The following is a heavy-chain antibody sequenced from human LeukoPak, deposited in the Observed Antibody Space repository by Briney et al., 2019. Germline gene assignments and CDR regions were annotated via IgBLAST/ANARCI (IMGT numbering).Heavy chain of an antibody. CDR2: ISSSGSTI. Sequence: PGGSLRLSCAASGFTFSSYEMNWVRQAPGKGLEWVSYISSSGSTIYYAGSVKGRFTISRGNAKNSLYLQMNSLRAEDTAVYYCARDGVGSGYDFDYFDYWGQGTLVTVSS. D-gene: IGHD5-12*01. J-gene: IGHJ4*02. V-gene: IGHV3-48*03. CDR1: GFTFSSYE. CDR3: ARDGVGSGYDFDYFDY.